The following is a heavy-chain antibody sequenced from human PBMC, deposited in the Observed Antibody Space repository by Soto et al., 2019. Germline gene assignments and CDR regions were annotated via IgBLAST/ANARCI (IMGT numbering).Heavy chain of an antibody. D-gene: IGHD3-10*01. Sequence: TLSLTCTVSGDSITSGGYYWSWLLQPPGKGLEWIGYIYHSGGASYNPSLRGRAVISIDTSKNQFSLRLNAMTAADTATYYCARDYYGAGSQYYYYGMEVWGQGTTVTVSS. V-gene: IGHV4-31*03. J-gene: IGHJ6*02. CDR3: ARDYYGAGSQYYYYGMEV. CDR2: IYHSGGA. CDR1: GDSITSGGYY.